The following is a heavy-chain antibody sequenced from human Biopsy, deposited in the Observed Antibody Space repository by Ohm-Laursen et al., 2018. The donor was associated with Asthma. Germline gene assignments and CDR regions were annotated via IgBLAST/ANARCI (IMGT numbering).Heavy chain of an antibody. CDR3: ALSQDSGFDDHSPSWFDP. CDR1: GFSLRTPGVG. V-gene: IGHV2-5*02. D-gene: IGHD3-9*01. J-gene: IGHJ5*02. Sequence: TQTLTLTGSFSGFSLRTPGVGVGWIRQSPGKALEWLALIYWDDYNLFRPSLKRRLTITKDPSKNQVALTMTKMDPVDSGTYYCALSQDSGFDDHSPSWFDPWGQGTLVTVSS. CDR2: IYWDDYN.